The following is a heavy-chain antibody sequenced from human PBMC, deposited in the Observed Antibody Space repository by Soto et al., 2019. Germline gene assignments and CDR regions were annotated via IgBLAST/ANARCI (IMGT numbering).Heavy chain of an antibody. CDR1: GGSISSSSYY. D-gene: IGHD3-3*01. J-gene: IGHJ4*02. V-gene: IGHV4-39*01. Sequence: PSETLSLTCTVSGGSISSSSYYWGWIRQPPGKGLEWIGSIYYSGSTYYNPSLKSRVTISVDTSKNQFSLKLSSVTAADTAAYYCARHRFLEWLLLIDPEFREATPAFFDYWGQGTLVTVSS. CDR3: ARHRFLEWLLLIDPEFREATPAFFDY. CDR2: IYYSGST.